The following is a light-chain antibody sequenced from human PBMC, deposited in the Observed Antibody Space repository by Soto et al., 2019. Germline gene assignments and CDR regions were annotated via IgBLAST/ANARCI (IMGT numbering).Light chain of an antibody. CDR3: QSYDSSLSGVV. Sequence: QSVLTQPPSVSGAPGQRVTISCTGSSFNIGAGYDVHWYQQLPGTAPKLLIYGNSNRPSRVPDRFSGSKSGTSASLAITGLQAEDEADYYCQSYDSSLSGVVFGGGTKLTVL. CDR2: GNS. V-gene: IGLV1-40*01. J-gene: IGLJ2*01. CDR1: SFNIGAGYD.